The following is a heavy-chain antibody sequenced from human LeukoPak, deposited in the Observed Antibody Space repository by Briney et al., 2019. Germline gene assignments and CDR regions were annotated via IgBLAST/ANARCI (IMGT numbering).Heavy chain of an antibody. CDR3: AGTPVVTQEGFDY. Sequence: SETLSLTCTVSGGSFSGYYWSWIRQPPGKGLEWTGEINHSGSTNYNPSLKSRVTISVDTSKNQFSLKLSSVTAADTAVYYCAGTPVVTQEGFDYWGQGTLVTVSS. J-gene: IGHJ4*02. D-gene: IGHD4-23*01. V-gene: IGHV4-34*01. CDR1: GGSFSGYY. CDR2: INHSGST.